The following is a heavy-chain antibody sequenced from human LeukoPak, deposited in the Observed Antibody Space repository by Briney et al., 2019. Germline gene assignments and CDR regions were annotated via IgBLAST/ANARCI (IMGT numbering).Heavy chain of an antibody. CDR3: ARDPRYYDSSGYFYYYYGMDV. CDR2: IYSGGST. J-gene: IGHJ6*02. V-gene: IGHV3-66*01. D-gene: IGHD3-22*01. Sequence: GGSLRLSCAASGFTVSSNYMSWVRQAPGKGLEWVSVIYSGGSTYYADSVKGRFTISRDSSKNTLYLQMNSLRAEDTAVYYCARDPRYYDSSGYFYYYYGMDVWGQGTTVTVSS. CDR1: GFTVSSNY.